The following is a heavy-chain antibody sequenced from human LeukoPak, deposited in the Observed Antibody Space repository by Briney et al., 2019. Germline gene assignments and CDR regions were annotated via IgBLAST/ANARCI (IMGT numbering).Heavy chain of an antibody. V-gene: IGHV3-21*06. J-gene: IGHJ6*04. CDR1: GFTFSRHS. Sequence: GGSLRLSCAASGFTFSRHSMNWVRQAPGKGLEWVSSISGGGTYIYYTDSIKGRFTISRDNARNSVFLQVHSLRAEDTAVYYRAELGITMIGGVWGKGTTVTISS. CDR3: AELGITMIGGV. CDR2: ISGGGTYI. D-gene: IGHD3-10*02.